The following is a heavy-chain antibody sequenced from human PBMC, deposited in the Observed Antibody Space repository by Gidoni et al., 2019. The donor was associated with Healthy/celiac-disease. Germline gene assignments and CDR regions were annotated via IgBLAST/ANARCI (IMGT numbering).Heavy chain of an antibody. V-gene: IGHV3-53*01. J-gene: IGHJ4*02. CDR2: IYSGGST. CDR1: GFPVSSNY. Sequence: EVQLVESGGGLIQPGGSLSLACAASGFPVSSNYMRWGRQAPGKGLGGGSVIYSGGSTYYADSVKGRFTISRDNSKNTLYLQMNSLRAEDTAVYYCARDHCSSTSCYLGYWGQGTLVTVSS. CDR3: ARDHCSSTSCYLGY. D-gene: IGHD2-2*01.